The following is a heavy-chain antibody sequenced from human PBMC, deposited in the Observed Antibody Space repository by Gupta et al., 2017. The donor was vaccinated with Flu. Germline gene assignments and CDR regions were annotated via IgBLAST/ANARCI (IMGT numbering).Heavy chain of an antibody. Sequence: QVQLQESGPGLVKPSQTLSLTCTVSGGSISSGSYYWSWIRQPAGKGLEWIGRIYTSGSTNYNPSLKSRVTISVDTSKNQFSLKLSSVTAADTAVYYCARVSYYYDSSGYSVGSYFDYWGQGTLVTVSS. CDR3: ARVSYYYDSSGYSVGSYFDY. CDR2: IYTSGST. J-gene: IGHJ4*02. D-gene: IGHD3-22*01. CDR1: GGSISSGSYY. V-gene: IGHV4-61*02.